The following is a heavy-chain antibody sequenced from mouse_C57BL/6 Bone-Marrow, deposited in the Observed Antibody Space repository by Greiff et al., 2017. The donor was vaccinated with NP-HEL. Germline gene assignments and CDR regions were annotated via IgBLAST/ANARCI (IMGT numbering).Heavy chain of an antibody. CDR1: GYTFTSYW. V-gene: IGHV1-55*01. D-gene: IGHD2-5*01. CDR2: IYPGSGST. CDR3: ARASYYSNYFAY. J-gene: IGHJ3*01. Sequence: QVQLQQPGAELVMPGASVKLSCKASGYTFTSYWITWVKQRPGQGLEWIGDIYPGSGSTNYNEKFKSKATLTVDTSSSTAYMQLSSLTSEDSAVYYCARASYYSNYFAYWGQGTLVTVSA.